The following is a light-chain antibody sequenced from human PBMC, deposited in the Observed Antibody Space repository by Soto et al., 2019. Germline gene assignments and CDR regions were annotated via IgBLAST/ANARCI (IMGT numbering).Light chain of an antibody. CDR1: SNDVGGHDY. Sequence: QSALTQPASVSGSPGQSIIISCTGTSNDVGGHDYVSWYQQHPGKAPKLLIYDVRSRASGVSDRFSGSKSGHTASLTISGSRPEDEADYYCASYTSSRTLVFGTGTKLTVL. CDR3: ASYTSSRTLV. J-gene: IGLJ1*01. V-gene: IGLV2-14*03. CDR2: DVR.